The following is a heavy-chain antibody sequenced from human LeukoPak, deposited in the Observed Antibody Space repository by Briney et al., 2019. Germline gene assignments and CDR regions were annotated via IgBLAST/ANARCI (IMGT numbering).Heavy chain of an antibody. CDR2: INPNSGGT. Sequence: ASVKDSCKASGDIFSSYAISWVREAPGQGLEWMGWINPNSGGTNYAQKFQGRVTMTRDTSISTAYMELSRLRSDDTAVYYCARSYSGYAIDYWGQGTLVTVSS. V-gene: IGHV1-2*02. D-gene: IGHD5-12*01. CDR3: ARSYSGYAIDY. J-gene: IGHJ4*02. CDR1: GDIFSSYA.